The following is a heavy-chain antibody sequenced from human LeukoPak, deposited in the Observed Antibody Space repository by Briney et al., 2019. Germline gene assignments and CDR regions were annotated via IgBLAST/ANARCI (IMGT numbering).Heavy chain of an antibody. J-gene: IGHJ4*02. Sequence: SETLSLTCTVSGGSISSYYWSWTRQPPGKGLEWIGYIYYSGSTNYNPSLKSRVTISVDTSKNQFSLKLSSVTAADTAVYYCARGGPDWSRPFDSWGQGTLVTVSS. CDR3: ARGGPDWSRPFDS. CDR1: GGSISSYY. D-gene: IGHD3/OR15-3a*01. V-gene: IGHV4-59*01. CDR2: IYYSGST.